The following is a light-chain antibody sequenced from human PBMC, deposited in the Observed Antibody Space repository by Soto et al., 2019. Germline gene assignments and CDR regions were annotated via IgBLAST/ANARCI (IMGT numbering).Light chain of an antibody. CDR3: QQYNTYWT. CDR1: QRSSRW. Sequence: DIQMTQSPSTLSASVGDRVTITCRAIQRSSRWLSFYQQKPEKAPKLLICDASNLESGFPSRFSGSGSGSEFTLTISRLQPDDFATYYCQQYNTYWTFGQGTKVEIK. V-gene: IGKV1-5*01. J-gene: IGKJ1*01. CDR2: DAS.